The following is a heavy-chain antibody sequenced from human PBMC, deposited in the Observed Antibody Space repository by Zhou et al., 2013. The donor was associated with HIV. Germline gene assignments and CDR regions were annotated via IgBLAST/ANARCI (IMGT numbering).Heavy chain of an antibody. D-gene: IGHD3-9*01. Sequence: QLVQSGAEVKKPGASVKVSCQASGYSFTFYSMHWVRQAPGQGLEWVGLLNPGDGSTTYAQKFEGRITMTRDTTTRTVSLQLRSLRIDDTAVYYCVRVDSYVRPGPLAYWGQGTRLTVSS. CDR2: LNPGDGST. J-gene: IGHJ4*02. V-gene: IGHV1-46*01. CDR1: GYSFTFYS. CDR3: VRVDSYVRPGPLAY.